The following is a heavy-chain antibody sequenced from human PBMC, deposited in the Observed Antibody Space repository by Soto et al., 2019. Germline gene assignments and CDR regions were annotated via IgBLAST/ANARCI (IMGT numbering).Heavy chain of an antibody. D-gene: IGHD5-18*01. CDR2: IYYSGST. J-gene: IGHJ4*02. Sequence: QVQLQESGPGLVKPSETLSLTCTVSGGSISSYYWSWIRQPPGKGLEWIGYIYYSGSTNYNPSLXSXVXIXXDTSKNQVSLKLSSATAADTAVYYCARRYGSCFDYWGQGTLVTVSS. CDR3: ARRYGSCFDY. CDR1: GGSISSYY. V-gene: IGHV4-59*08.